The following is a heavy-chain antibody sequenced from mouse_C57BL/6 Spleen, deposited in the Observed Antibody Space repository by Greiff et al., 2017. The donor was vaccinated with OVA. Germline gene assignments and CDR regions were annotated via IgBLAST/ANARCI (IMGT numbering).Heavy chain of an antibody. Sequence: QVQLQQPGAELVKPGASVKLSCKATGYNFTSYWMHWVKQRPGRGLEWIGRIDPNSGGTKYNEKFKSKGTLTVDKPSSTAYMQLSSLTSEDSAVYYCARGGGHDGPYHAMDYWGQGTSVTVSS. CDR1: GYNFTSYW. CDR3: ARGGGHDGPYHAMDY. CDR2: IDPNSGGT. V-gene: IGHV1-72*01. J-gene: IGHJ4*01. D-gene: IGHD2-3*01.